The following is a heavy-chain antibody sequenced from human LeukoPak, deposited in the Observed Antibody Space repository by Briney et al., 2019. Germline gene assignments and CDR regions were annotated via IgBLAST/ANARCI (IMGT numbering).Heavy chain of an antibody. Sequence: GGSLRLPCAASRFTFSSYGMHWVRQAPGKGLEWVAFIPYDGNNKYYADSVKGRFTISRDNSKNTLYLQMNSLRAEDTAVYYCVKDGDDSGSYLVYWGQGTLVTVSS. V-gene: IGHV3-30*02. J-gene: IGHJ4*02. D-gene: IGHD1-26*01. CDR3: VKDGDDSGSYLVY. CDR2: IPYDGNNK. CDR1: RFTFSSYG.